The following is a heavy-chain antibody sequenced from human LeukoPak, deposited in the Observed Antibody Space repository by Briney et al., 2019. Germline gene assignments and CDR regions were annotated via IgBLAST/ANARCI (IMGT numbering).Heavy chain of an antibody. CDR1: GFTFSTYS. Sequence: GGSLRLSCAASGFTFSTYSMNWVRQAPGKGLEWVSSTSRNSRYIYYADSMRGRFTISRDNAKNSLYLQMNSLKPEDTAVYYCARVAEAAAFDSWGQGTLVTVSS. V-gene: IGHV3-21*06. CDR3: ARVAEAAAFDS. CDR2: TSRNSRYI. D-gene: IGHD6-13*01. J-gene: IGHJ4*02.